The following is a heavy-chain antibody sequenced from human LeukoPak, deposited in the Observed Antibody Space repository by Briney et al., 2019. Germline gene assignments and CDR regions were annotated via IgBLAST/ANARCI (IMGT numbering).Heavy chain of an antibody. J-gene: IGHJ4*02. Sequence: GGSLRLSCAASGFTFSSYAMHWVRQAPGKGLEWVAVISYDGSNKYYADSVKGRFTISRDNSKNTLYLQMNSLRAEDTAVYYCAKDGVSGIICGGDCYSFDYWGQGTLVTVSS. CDR2: ISYDGSNK. CDR1: GFTFSSYA. D-gene: IGHD2-21*02. CDR3: AKDGVSGIICGGDCYSFDY. V-gene: IGHV3-30-3*01.